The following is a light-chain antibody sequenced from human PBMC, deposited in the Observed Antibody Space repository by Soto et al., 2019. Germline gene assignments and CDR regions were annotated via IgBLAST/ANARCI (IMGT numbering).Light chain of an antibody. CDR2: EVS. CDR3: CSYAGSSTV. J-gene: IGLJ2*01. Sequence: QSVLTQPASVSGSPGQSITISCTGTSSDVGSYNLVSWYQQHPGKAPKVMIYEVSKRPSGVSNRFSGSKSGNTASLTISALQAEDEADYYCCSYAGSSTVFGGGTKVTVL. V-gene: IGLV2-23*02. CDR1: SSDVGSYNL.